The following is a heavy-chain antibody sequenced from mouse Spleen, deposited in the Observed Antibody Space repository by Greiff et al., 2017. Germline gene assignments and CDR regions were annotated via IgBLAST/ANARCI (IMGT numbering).Heavy chain of an antibody. CDR3: TRDTTVVPFDY. CDR2: IYPSDSYT. CDR1: GYTFTSYW. Sequence: QVQLQQPGAELVRPGASVKLSCKASGYTFTSYWINWVKQRPGQGLEWIGNIYPSDSYTNYNQKFKDKATLTVDKSSSTAYMQLSSPTSEDSAVYYCTRDTTVVPFDYWGQGTTLTVSS. J-gene: IGHJ2*01. V-gene: IGHV1-69*02. D-gene: IGHD1-1*01.